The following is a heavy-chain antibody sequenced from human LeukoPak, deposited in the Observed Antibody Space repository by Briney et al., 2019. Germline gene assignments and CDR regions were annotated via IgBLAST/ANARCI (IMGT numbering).Heavy chain of an antibody. CDR1: GFPFSSHG. D-gene: IGHD3-10*01. CDR3: AKIGVIGNWYYDV. V-gene: IGHV3-23*01. J-gene: IGHJ2*01. CDR2: ISSGSDYT. Sequence: PGGSLRLSCAAPGFPFSSHGMSWARQAPWKGPEWVSSISSGSDYTFYADSVKGRFTISRHNSKNTLYLQMNSLRAGDTAIYYCAKIGVIGNWYYDVWGRGTLVTVSS.